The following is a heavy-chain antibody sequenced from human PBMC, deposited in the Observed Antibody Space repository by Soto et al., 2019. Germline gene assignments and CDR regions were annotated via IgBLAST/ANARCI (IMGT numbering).Heavy chain of an antibody. CDR1: GFTFSSYW. Sequence: GGSLRLSCAASGFTFSSYWMHWVRQAPGKGLVWVSRINSDGSSTSYADSVKGRFTISRDNAKNTLYLQMNSLRAEDTAVYYCARVARWEVVVPAAMDVWGKGTTVTVSS. D-gene: IGHD2-2*01. J-gene: IGHJ6*04. CDR2: INSDGSST. V-gene: IGHV3-74*01. CDR3: ARVARWEVVVPAAMDV.